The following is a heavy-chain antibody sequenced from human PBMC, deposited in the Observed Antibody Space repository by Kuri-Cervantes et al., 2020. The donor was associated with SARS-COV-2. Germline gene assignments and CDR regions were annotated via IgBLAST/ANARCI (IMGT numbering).Heavy chain of an antibody. CDR1: GYTFTGYY. D-gene: IGHD3-10*01. Sequence: ASVKVSCKASGYTFTGYYMHWVRQAPGQGLEWMGWINPNSGGTNYAQKFQGWVTMTRDTSISTVYMGLSSLRSDDTAVYYCAREYYYGSGRYYGAFDHWGQGTPVTVSS. V-gene: IGHV1-2*04. CDR2: INPNSGGT. J-gene: IGHJ4*02. CDR3: AREYYYGSGRYYGAFDH.